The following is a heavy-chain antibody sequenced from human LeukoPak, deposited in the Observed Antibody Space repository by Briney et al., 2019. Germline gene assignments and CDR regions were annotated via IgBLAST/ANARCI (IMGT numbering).Heavy chain of an antibody. D-gene: IGHD6-13*01. CDR3: ASHSSSWYYFDY. CDR1: GFIFSNAW. CDR2: IKHDGSEK. J-gene: IGHJ4*02. Sequence: GGSLRLSCAASGFIFSNAWMSWVRQAPGKGLEWVANIKHDGSEKYYVDSVKGRFTISSDNPKNSLYLQMNSLRAEDTAVYYCASHSSSWYYFDYWGQGTLVTVSS. V-gene: IGHV3-7*03.